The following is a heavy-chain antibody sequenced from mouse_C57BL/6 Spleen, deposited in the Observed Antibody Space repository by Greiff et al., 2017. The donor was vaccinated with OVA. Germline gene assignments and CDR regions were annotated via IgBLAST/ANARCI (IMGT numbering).Heavy chain of an antibody. Sequence: QVQLKQPGAELVMPGASVKLSCKASGYTFTSYWMHWVKQRPGQGLEWIGEIDPSDSYTNYNQKFKGKSTLTVDKSSSTAYMQLSSLTSEDSAVYYCARWDYGSSYVGFAYWGQGTLVTVSA. CDR3: ARWDYGSSYVGFAY. V-gene: IGHV1-69*01. CDR1: GYTFTSYW. D-gene: IGHD1-1*01. CDR2: IDPSDSYT. J-gene: IGHJ3*01.